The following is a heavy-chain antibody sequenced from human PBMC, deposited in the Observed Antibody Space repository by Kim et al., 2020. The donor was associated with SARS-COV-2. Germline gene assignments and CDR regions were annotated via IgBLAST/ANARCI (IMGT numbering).Heavy chain of an antibody. Sequence: SETLSLTCTVSGGSVSSGSYYWSWIRQPPGKGLEWIGYIYYSGSTNYNPSLKSRVTISVDTSKNQFSLKLSSVTAADTAVYYCARDTHKYYYGSGSYSSFRALDYWGQGTLVTVSS. CDR1: GGSVSSGSYY. J-gene: IGHJ4*02. D-gene: IGHD3-10*01. CDR2: IYYSGST. CDR3: ARDTHKYYYGSGSYSSFRALDY. V-gene: IGHV4-61*01.